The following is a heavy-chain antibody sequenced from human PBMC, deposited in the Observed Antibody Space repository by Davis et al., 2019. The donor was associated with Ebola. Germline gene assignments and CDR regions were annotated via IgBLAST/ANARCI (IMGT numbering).Heavy chain of an antibody. CDR1: GYTFINYY. CDR2: INPNDGRT. V-gene: IGHV1-46*03. Sequence: SVPVSFKASGYTFINYYLHWLRQPPGQGLEWMGLINPNDGRTIYAQKFQGRVTVTRDTSTTTVYMDLSSLRSEDTALYYCTTPGGQDSGYDVFDIWGQGTMVTVSS. CDR3: TTPGGQDSGYDVFDI. D-gene: IGHD5-12*01. J-gene: IGHJ3*02.